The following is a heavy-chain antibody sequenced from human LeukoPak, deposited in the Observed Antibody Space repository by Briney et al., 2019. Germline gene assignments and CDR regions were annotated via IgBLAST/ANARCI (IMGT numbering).Heavy chain of an antibody. CDR2: ISSSSSYI. J-gene: IGHJ4*02. CDR1: GFTFSSYS. CDR3: ASMVITTNNDY. Sequence: GGSLRLSRAASGFTFSSYSMNWVRQAPGKGLEWVSSISSSSSYIYYADSVKGRFTISRDNAKNSLYLQMNSLRAEDTAVYYCASMVITTNNDYWGQGTLVTVSS. V-gene: IGHV3-21*01. D-gene: IGHD3-22*01.